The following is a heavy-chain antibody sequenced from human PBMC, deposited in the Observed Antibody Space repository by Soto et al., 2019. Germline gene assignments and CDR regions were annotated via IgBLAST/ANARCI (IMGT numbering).Heavy chain of an antibody. CDR1: GYRFTRYG. D-gene: IGHD1-26*01. Sequence: PGESLTLSCTASGYRFTRYGIGWIRPIPGKGLEWMGIINPGDSDTRYSPSFQGQVTISVDQSIGTAYLEWSSLKASDSAIYYCARRHTGSYFDVYSWFNPWGQGTLVTVSS. CDR3: ARRHTGSYFDVYSWFNP. V-gene: IGHV5-51*01. J-gene: IGHJ5*02. CDR2: INPGDSDT.